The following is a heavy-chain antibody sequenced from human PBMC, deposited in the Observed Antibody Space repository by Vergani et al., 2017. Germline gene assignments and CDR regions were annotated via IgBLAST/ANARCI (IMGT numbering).Heavy chain of an antibody. CDR1: GGSSCGYY. J-gene: IGHJ4*02. Sequence: QVQLQQWGAGLLKPSETLSLTCAVYGGSSCGYYWSWIRQPPGKGLEWIGEINHRGSTNYNPSLKRRVTIPVHTSKNQFSLKRSSVTAADTAVYYCARGYYYDSSGYYYLDSWGQGTLVTVSS. CDR2: INHRGST. CDR3: ARGYYYDSSGYYYLDS. D-gene: IGHD3-22*01. V-gene: IGHV4-34*01.